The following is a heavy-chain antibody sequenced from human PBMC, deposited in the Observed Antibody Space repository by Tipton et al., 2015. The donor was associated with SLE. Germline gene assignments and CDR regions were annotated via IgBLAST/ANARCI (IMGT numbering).Heavy chain of an antibody. Sequence: SLRLSCAASGFTFSTYGMHWVRQAPGEGPEWVALISYDGNNKYYRDSVKGRFTISRDNSKNTVYLQMNSLRPNDTAFYYCVRDEKQWLVGASEHFQHWGQGTLVSVSP. CDR2: ISYDGNNK. V-gene: IGHV3-30*03. D-gene: IGHD6-19*01. CDR3: VRDEKQWLVGASEHFQH. CDR1: GFTFSTYG. J-gene: IGHJ1*01.